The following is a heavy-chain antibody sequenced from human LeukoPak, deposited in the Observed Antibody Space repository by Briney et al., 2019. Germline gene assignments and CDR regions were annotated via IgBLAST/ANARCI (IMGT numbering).Heavy chain of an antibody. V-gene: IGHV3-23*01. Sequence: GGSLRLSCAPSGFTFDNFAMTWVRQAPGQGLEGVLEITGSGGSTYYADSLKGRFTISRDNSKNTLYLQMNSLRAEDTAIYYCARELFDFDYWGQGTLVTVSS. J-gene: IGHJ4*02. CDR3: ARELFDFDY. CDR1: GFTFDNFA. CDR2: ITGSGGST. D-gene: IGHD3-10*01.